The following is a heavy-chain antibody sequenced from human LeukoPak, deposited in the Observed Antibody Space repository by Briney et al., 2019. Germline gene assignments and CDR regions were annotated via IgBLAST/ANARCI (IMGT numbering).Heavy chain of an antibody. J-gene: IGHJ6*03. CDR1: GYSFTSYW. CDR2: IYPGDSDT. V-gene: IGHV5-51*01. Sequence: GESLKISCKGSGYSFTSYWIGWVRQMPGKGLEWMGIIYPGDSDTRYSPSFQGQVTISADKSISTAYLQWSSLKASDTAIYYCARLYGSGSYYKNDYYYDVNVWGKGTTVTISS. CDR3: ARLYGSGSYYKNDYYYDVNV. D-gene: IGHD3-10*01.